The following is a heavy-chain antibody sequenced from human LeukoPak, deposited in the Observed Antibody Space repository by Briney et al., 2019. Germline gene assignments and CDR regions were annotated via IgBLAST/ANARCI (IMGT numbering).Heavy chain of an antibody. CDR3: AAKASGWHFPFDY. Sequence: PGGSLRLSCAASGFTFSSHGMHWVRQAPGKGLEWVSAITSTGSSTYYADSVKGRLTISRDNSKNTLYLQMNSLRAEDTAVYYCAAKASGWHFPFDYWGQGTLVTVSS. J-gene: IGHJ4*02. CDR1: GFTFSSHG. V-gene: IGHV3-NL1*01. D-gene: IGHD6-19*01. CDR2: ITSTGSST.